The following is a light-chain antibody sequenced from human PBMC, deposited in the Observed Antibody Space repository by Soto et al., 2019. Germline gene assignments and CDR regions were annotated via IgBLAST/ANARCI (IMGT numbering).Light chain of an antibody. CDR1: SSNIGGNT. V-gene: IGLV1-44*01. J-gene: IGLJ3*02. CDR2: DDN. CDR3: ATWDDSLDGGVV. Sequence: QSVLAQPPSASGTPGQSVTISCSGSSSNIGGNTANWYQVLPGAAPRLLIYDDNRRPSGVPDRFSGSKSGTSSTLAISGLQSQDEADYYCATWDDSLDGGVVFGGGTKVTVL.